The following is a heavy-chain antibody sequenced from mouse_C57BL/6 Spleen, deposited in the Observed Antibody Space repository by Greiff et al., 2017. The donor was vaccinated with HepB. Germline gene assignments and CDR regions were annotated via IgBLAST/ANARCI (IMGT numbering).Heavy chain of an antibody. CDR3: ARSNYSNSLFAY. CDR1: GYTFTSYW. Sequence: QVQLQQPGAELVRPGSSVKLSCKASGYTFTSYWVHWVKQRPIQGLEWIGNIDPSDSETHYNQKFKDKATLTVDKSSSTAYMQLSSLTSEDSAVYYCARSNYSNSLFAYWGQGTLVTVSA. CDR2: IDPSDSET. D-gene: IGHD2-5*01. V-gene: IGHV1-52*01. J-gene: IGHJ3*01.